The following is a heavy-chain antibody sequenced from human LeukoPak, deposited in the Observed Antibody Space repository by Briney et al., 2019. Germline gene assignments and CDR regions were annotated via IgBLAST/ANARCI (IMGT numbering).Heavy chain of an antibody. CDR1: GFTFTNYA. V-gene: IGHV3-23*01. Sequence: PGGSLRLSCAASGFTFTNYAMSWVRQAPGQGLESVSVISGTGAFTYYADSVKGRFTISRDNSKNTLYLQMNSLRAEDTTVYYCAKGHSDYGTGFDLWGRGPLVTVSS. CDR2: ISGTGAFT. CDR3: AKGHSDYGTGFDL. J-gene: IGHJ4*02. D-gene: IGHD4-17*01.